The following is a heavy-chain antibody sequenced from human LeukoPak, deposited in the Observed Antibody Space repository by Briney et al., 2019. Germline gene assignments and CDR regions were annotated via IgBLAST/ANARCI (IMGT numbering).Heavy chain of an antibody. J-gene: IGHJ4*02. Sequence: GGSLRLSCAASGFTFSSYSMNWVRQAPGKGLEWVSHITASGTAMFYADSVKGRFSISRDNAKNSLYLQMNSLRDEDTAVYYCASSGSYRFDYWGQGTLVTVSS. V-gene: IGHV3-48*02. D-gene: IGHD1-26*01. CDR1: GFTFSSYS. CDR2: ITASGTAM. CDR3: ASSGSYRFDY.